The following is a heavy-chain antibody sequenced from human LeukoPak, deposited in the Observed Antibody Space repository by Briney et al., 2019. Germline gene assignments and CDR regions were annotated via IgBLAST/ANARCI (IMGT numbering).Heavy chain of an antibody. Sequence: PSETLSLTCTVSGGSISSSSYYWGWIRQPPGKGLEWIGSIYYSGSTYYNPSLKSRVTISVDTSKNPFSLKLSSVTAADTAVYYCARDKVSSSWPDDAFDIWGQGTMVTVSS. J-gene: IGHJ3*02. CDR2: IYYSGST. V-gene: IGHV4-39*07. CDR1: GGSISSSSYY. CDR3: ARDKVSSSWPDDAFDI. D-gene: IGHD6-13*01.